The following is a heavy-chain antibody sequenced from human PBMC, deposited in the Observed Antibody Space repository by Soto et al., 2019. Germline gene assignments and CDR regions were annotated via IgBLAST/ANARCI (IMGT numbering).Heavy chain of an antibody. CDR1: GYTFRDYY. CDR2: MNPNSGDT. CDR3: ARESGGATATLDYYSCYMDV. V-gene: IGHV1-2*02. J-gene: IGHJ6*03. D-gene: IGHD1-26*01. Sequence: QVQLVQSGAEVKKPGASVTVSCKASGYTFRDYYLHWVRQAPGQGPEWMGWMNPNSGDTKYAQKFQGRGTMTRDTSVRTAFMELNWLKSDDTAVYYCARESGGATATLDYYSCYMDVWGKGTTVTVSS.